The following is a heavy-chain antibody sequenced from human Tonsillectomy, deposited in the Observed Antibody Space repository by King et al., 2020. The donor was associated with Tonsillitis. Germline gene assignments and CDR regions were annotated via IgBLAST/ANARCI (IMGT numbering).Heavy chain of an antibody. CDR1: GDSVSSNSVA. CDR2: TYYRSKWYN. Sequence: VQLQQSGPGLVKPSQTLSLTCAISGDSVSSNSVAWNWIRQSPSRGLEWLGRTYYRSKWYNDYAVSVKSRITINPDTSKNKFSLHLNSVTPEDTAVYYCAIVVIQSFGESSFHSGMDVWGQGTKVTVSS. V-gene: IGHV6-1*01. J-gene: IGHJ6*02. D-gene: IGHD3-16*02. CDR3: AIVVIQSFGESSFHSGMDV.